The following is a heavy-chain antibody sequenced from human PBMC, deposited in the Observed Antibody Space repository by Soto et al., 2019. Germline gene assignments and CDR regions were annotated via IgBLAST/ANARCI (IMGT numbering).Heavy chain of an antibody. CDR2: INPSGGST. J-gene: IGHJ4*02. V-gene: IGHV1-46*01. CDR1: GYTFTSYY. D-gene: IGHD5-18*01. Sequence: ASVKVSCKASGYTFTSYYMHWVRQAPGQGLEWMGIINPSGGSTSYAQKFQGRVTMTRDTSTSTVYMELSSLRSEDTAVYYCARDRVGYRFKAGRYEDFDYWGQGNLVTVSS. CDR3: ARDRVGYRFKAGRYEDFDY.